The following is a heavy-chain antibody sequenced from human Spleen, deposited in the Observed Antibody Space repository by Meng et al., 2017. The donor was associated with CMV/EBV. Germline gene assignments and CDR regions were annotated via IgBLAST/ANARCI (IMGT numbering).Heavy chain of an antibody. J-gene: IGHJ5*02. D-gene: IGHD2-2*01. CDR2: IMPIFGTA. Sequence: SVKVSCKASGGTFSNYGISWVRQAPGQGLEWMGGIMPIFGTANYAQKLQGRVTITTDESTSTAYMELSSLRFEDTAVYYCARDLATGYCSSSSCYFGCWFDAWGQGTLVTVSS. CDR1: GGTFSNYG. CDR3: ARDLATGYCSSSSCYFGCWFDA. V-gene: IGHV1-69*05.